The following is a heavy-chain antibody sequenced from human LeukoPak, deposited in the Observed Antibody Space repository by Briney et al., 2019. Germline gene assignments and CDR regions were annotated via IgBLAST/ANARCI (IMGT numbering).Heavy chain of an antibody. CDR2: ISAYNGNT. D-gene: IGHD4-17*01. CDR3: ARDRVGGDLTGVSLY. Sequence: VKVSCKASGYPFDNFGLTWLRQAPGQGLEWMGWISAYNGNTHYAQKFRGRLTLTTETSTSTAYLELRSLKSDDTAVYYCARDRVGGDLTGVSLYWGQGTLVTVSS. CDR1: GYPFDNFG. J-gene: IGHJ4*01. V-gene: IGHV1-18*01.